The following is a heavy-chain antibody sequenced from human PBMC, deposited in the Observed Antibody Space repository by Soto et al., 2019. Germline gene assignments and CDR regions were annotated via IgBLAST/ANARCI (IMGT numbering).Heavy chain of an antibody. CDR3: AREPYGDSQYFDY. J-gene: IGHJ4*02. D-gene: IGHD2-21*02. CDR2: ISHDGRVT. Sequence: QVQLVESGGGMVQPGTSLRLSCAAAGFTFNSLSLHWVRQRPDKGLEWVAVISHDGRVTFYADFVKGRFTVSRDNSKNTIYLQVNSLRAEDTAVYYCAREPYGDSQYFDYWGQGTLVTFSS. V-gene: IGHV3-30*04. CDR1: GFTFNSLS.